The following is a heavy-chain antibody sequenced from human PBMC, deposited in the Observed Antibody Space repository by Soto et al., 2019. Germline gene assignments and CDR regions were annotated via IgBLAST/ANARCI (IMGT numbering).Heavy chain of an antibody. Sequence: GASVKVSCKASGYTFTSYDINWVRQATGQGLEWMGWMNPNSGNTGYAQKFQGRVTMTRNTSISTAYMELSSLRSEDTAVYYCARGRELWFGELSPNYWGQGTLVTVSS. CDR1: GYTFTSYD. CDR2: MNPNSGNT. D-gene: IGHD3-10*01. J-gene: IGHJ4*02. CDR3: ARGRELWFGELSPNY. V-gene: IGHV1-8*01.